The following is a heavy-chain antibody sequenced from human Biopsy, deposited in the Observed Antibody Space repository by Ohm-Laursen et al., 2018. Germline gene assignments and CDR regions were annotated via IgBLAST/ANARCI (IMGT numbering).Heavy chain of an antibody. CDR2: IIPILRTT. CDR1: TGTFDSYG. J-gene: IGHJ4*02. CDR3: AREAIGYQLPCDD. Sequence: SSVKVSCKPSTGTFDSYGVTWVRQAPGQGLEWMGRIIPILRTTTYAPKFQGSVTFTADKSSSTAYLELSSLTSEDSAMFYCAREAIGYQLPCDDWGQGTLVTVSS. D-gene: IGHD2-15*01. V-gene: IGHV1-69*04.